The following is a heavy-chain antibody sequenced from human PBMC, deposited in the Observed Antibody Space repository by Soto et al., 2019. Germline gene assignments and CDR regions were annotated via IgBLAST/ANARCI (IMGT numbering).Heavy chain of an antibody. D-gene: IGHD3-22*01. CDR2: MYYSGTT. J-gene: IGHJ4*02. CDR3: ARRYYYDSKGFYGFDS. CDR1: GGSISSGEFY. Sequence: SENLSLTCSVSGGSISSGEFYWNWIRQPPGKGLEWIGYMYYSGTTSYNPSLKSRLSMSIDTSKNHFSLNLTSVTAADTAVYYCARRYYYDSKGFYGFDSWGQGTLVTVSS. V-gene: IGHV4-30-4*01.